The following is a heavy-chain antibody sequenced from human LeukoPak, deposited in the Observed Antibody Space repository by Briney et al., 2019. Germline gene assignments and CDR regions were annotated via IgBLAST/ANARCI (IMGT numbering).Heavy chain of an antibody. J-gene: IGHJ4*02. CDR2: ISDSGGST. D-gene: IGHD3-10*01. CDR1: GFTFTSYA. V-gene: IGHV3-23*01. Sequence: GGSLRLSCAPSGFTFTSYALSWVRQAPGKGLEWVSSISDSGGSTYYADSVKGQFTISRDNSKNTLYLQMNSLRAEDTAIYYCAKNSGSGNYQVDYWGQGTLVTVS. CDR3: AKNSGSGNYQVDY.